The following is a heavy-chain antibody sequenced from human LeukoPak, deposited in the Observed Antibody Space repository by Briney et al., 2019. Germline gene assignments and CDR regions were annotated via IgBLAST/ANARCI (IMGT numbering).Heavy chain of an antibody. Sequence: GGSLRLSCAASGFTFSSYGMHWVRQAPGKGLEWVAVIWYDGSNKYYADSVKGRFTISRDNSKNTLYLQMNSLRAEDTAVYYCAKPPIVGEYYFDYWGQGTLVTVSS. J-gene: IGHJ4*02. CDR1: GFTFSSYG. CDR3: AKPPIVGEYYFDY. D-gene: IGHD1-26*01. V-gene: IGHV3-33*06. CDR2: IWYDGSNK.